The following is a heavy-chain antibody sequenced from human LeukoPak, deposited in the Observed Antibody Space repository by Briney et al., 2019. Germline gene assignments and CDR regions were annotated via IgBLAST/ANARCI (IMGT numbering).Heavy chain of an antibody. V-gene: IGHV4-59*01. CDR2: IYYSGST. CDR1: GGSISSYY. CDR3: AREGYYCSSTICSEDAFDI. J-gene: IGHJ3*02. D-gene: IGHD2-2*01. Sequence: SETLSLTCTVSGGSISSYYWSWIRQPPGKGLEWIGYIYYSGSTNYNPSLKSRVTISVDTSKNQFSLKLSSVTAADTAVYYCAREGYYCSSTICSEDAFDIWGQGTMVTVSS.